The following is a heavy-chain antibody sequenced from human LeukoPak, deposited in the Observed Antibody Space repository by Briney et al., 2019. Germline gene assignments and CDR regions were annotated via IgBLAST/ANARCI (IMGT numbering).Heavy chain of an antibody. D-gene: IGHD6-19*01. CDR1: EFTFSSHA. CDR3: AKGKYSSGGVPDY. CDR2: ISGGGEST. Sequence: GGSLGLSCAASEFTFSSHAMNWVRQAPGKGLEWVSSISGGGESTYYADSVKGRFTVSRDNSKNTLYLQTNSLRGEDTAVYYCAKGKYSSGGVPDYWGQGTLVTVSS. V-gene: IGHV3-23*01. J-gene: IGHJ4*02.